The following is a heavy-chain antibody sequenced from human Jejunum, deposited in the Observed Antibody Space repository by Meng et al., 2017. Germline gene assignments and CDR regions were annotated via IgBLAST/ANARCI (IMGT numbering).Heavy chain of an antibody. CDR1: GGSIESNNW. CDR2: VYHSGST. J-gene: IGHJ2*01. D-gene: IGHD3-10*02. V-gene: IGHV4-4*02. Sequence: GRLQESGQGLGKPSATLSLTCAVSGGSIESNNWWTWICQPPGQGLEWIGEVYHSGSTHYNPSLQSRVTISIDNSKNRFSLSLNSVTAADTAIYYCARADYVRYFDLWGRGTLVTVSS. CDR3: ARADYVRYFDL.